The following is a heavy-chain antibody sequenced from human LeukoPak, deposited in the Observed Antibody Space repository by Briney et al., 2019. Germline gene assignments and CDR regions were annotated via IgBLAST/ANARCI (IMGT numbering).Heavy chain of an antibody. J-gene: IGHJ4*02. CDR3: ARDSIAVAGFDY. V-gene: IGHV1-2*02. Sequence: ASVKVSCKASGYTFTGYYMHWVRQAPEQGLEWMGWINPNSGGPNYAQKFQGRVTMTRDTSISTAYMELSRLRSDDTAVYYCARDSIAVAGFDYWGQGTLVTVSS. D-gene: IGHD6-19*01. CDR2: INPNSGGP. CDR1: GYTFTGYY.